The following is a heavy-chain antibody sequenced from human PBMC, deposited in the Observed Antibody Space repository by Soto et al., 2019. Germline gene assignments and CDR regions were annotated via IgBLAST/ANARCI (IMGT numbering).Heavy chain of an antibody. CDR2: IRSKAYGGTT. J-gene: IGHJ6*03. CDR1: GFSFGDYA. Sequence: GGSLRLSCTASGFSFGDYAMSWFRQAPGKGLEWVGFIRSKAYGGTTEHAASVKGRFTISRDDSKSIAYLQMNSLKTEDTAVYYCTRGFEYSSSWYQYYMDVWGKGTTVTVSS. CDR3: TRGFEYSSSWYQYYMDV. V-gene: IGHV3-49*03. D-gene: IGHD6-6*01.